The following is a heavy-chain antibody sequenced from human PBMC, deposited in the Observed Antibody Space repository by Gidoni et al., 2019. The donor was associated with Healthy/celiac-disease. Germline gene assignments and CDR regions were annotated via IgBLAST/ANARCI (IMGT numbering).Heavy chain of an antibody. V-gene: IGHV4-59*01. D-gene: IGHD3-3*01. CDR3: ARAFDSMGTIFGDWFDP. CDR2: IYYSGST. Sequence: QVQLQESGPGLVKPSETLSLTCTVSGGSISRYYWSWIRQPPGKGLEWIGYIYYSGSTNYNPSLKSRVTISVDTSKNQFSLKLSSVTAADTAVYYCARAFDSMGTIFGDWFDPWGQGTLVTVSS. J-gene: IGHJ5*02. CDR1: GGSISRYY.